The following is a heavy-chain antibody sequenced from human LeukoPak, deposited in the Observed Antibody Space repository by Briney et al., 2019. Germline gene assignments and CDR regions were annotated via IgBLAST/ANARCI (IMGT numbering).Heavy chain of an antibody. CDR1: GFTLSNYA. CDR3: AKSSGWPLDY. J-gene: IGHJ4*02. Sequence: PGGSLRLSCAASGFTLSNYAMSWVRQAPGKGLEWVSYISGSSGIIDYADSVRGRFTISRDNAKNSLYLQMNSLRAEDTAVYYCAKSSGWPLDYWGQGTLVTVSS. CDR2: ISGSSGII. V-gene: IGHV3-48*01. D-gene: IGHD6-19*01.